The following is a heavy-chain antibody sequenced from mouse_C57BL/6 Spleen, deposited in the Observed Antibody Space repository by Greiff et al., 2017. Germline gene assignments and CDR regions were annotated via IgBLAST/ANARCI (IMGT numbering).Heavy chain of an antibody. CDR3: ASCSSCLYYAMDY. J-gene: IGHJ4*01. Sequence: VQLQQPGAELAKPGASVKLSCKASGYTFTSYWMHWVKQRPGQGLEWIGMIHPNSGSTNYNEKFKSKATLTVDKSSSTAYMQLSSLTSEDSAVYYCASCSSCLYYAMDYWGQGTSVTVSS. V-gene: IGHV1-64*01. CDR2: IHPNSGST. D-gene: IGHD1-1*01. CDR1: GYTFTSYW.